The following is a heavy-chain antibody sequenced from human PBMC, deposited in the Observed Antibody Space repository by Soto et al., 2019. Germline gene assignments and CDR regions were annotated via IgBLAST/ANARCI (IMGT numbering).Heavy chain of an antibody. D-gene: IGHD5-18*01. Sequence: PGESLKISCKGSGYNFATDWIGWVLQMPGKGLEWMGIIYPADSDTRYSPSSQGQVTISADKSISTAYLQWSSLKASDTAMYFCARYWHSYSLNYYRGMDVWGQGTTVTVSS. J-gene: IGHJ6*02. V-gene: IGHV5-51*01. CDR1: GYNFATDW. CDR2: IYPADSDT. CDR3: ARYWHSYSLNYYRGMDV.